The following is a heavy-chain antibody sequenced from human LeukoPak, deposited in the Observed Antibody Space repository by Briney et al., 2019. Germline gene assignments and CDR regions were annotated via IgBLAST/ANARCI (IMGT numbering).Heavy chain of an antibody. Sequence: PGASLRLSCAASGFTFSNYGMHWVRQAPGKGLEWVTFIRYDGDNKYYAHSLKGRFTISRDNSKNTLYLQMNSLRAEDTAVYYCARTYYDILTAYNPYFDYWGQGTLVTVSS. V-gene: IGHV3-30*02. CDR2: IRYDGDNK. D-gene: IGHD3-9*01. CDR1: GFTFSNYG. J-gene: IGHJ4*02. CDR3: ARTYYDILTAYNPYFDY.